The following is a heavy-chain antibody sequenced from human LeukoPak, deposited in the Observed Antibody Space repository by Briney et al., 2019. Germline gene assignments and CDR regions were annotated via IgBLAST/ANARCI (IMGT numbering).Heavy chain of an antibody. Sequence: PGGSLRLSCAASGFTFDDYAMHWVRQTPGKGLEWVSSISWNSGSIDYADSVKGRFTISRDNAKNSLYLQMNSLRTEDTAFYYCAKDPYDYGDQYFDYWGQGTLVTVSS. CDR3: AKDPYDYGDQYFDY. CDR1: GFTFDDYA. D-gene: IGHD4-17*01. V-gene: IGHV3-9*01. J-gene: IGHJ4*02. CDR2: ISWNSGSI.